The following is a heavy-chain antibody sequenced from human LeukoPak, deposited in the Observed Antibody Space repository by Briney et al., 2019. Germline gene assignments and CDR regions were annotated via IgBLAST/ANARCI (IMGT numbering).Heavy chain of an antibody. CDR3: ARDRVRNFGRITRYDH. Sequence: GGSLRLSCAVSGFGFSYYYMSWIRQAPGKGLEWVSHIGSSGGTISYANSVKGRFTISRYNTKNSLFLQMNSLRTEDTAVYYCARDRVRNFGRITRYDHWGQGTLVTVSS. CDR2: IGSSGGTI. V-gene: IGHV3-11*04. CDR1: GFGFSYYY. D-gene: IGHD1-14*01. J-gene: IGHJ4*02.